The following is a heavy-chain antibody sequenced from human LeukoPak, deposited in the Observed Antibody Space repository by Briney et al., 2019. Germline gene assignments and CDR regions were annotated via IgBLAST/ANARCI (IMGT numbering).Heavy chain of an antibody. CDR1: GGSISSYY. CDR3: ARDSGPRFDY. V-gene: IGHV4-59*01. J-gene: IGHJ4*02. CDR2: IYYSGST. D-gene: IGHD6-19*01. Sequence: PSQTLSLTCTVSGGSISSYYWSWIRQPPGKGLEWIGYIYYSGSTNYNPSLKSRVTISVDTSKNQFSLKVSSVTAADTAVYYCARDSGPRFDYWGQGTLVTVSS.